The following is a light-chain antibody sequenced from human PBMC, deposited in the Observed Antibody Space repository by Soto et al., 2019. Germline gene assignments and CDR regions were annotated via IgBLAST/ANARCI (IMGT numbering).Light chain of an antibody. V-gene: IGLV2-14*01. CDR1: SSDVGGYNY. CDR3: SSYTSTSTYV. CDR2: EVN. J-gene: IGLJ1*01. Sequence: QSVLTQPASVSGSPGQSITISCTGTSSDVGGYNYVSWYQQHPGKAPKLMIYEVNNRPSGVSNRFSGPKSGSTASLTISGLQTEDEADYYCSSYTSTSTYVFGTGTKVTVL.